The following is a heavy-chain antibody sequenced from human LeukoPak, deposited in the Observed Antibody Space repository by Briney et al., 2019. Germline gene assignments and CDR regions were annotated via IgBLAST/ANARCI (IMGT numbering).Heavy chain of an antibody. CDR2: INPNSGDT. V-gene: IGHV1-2*02. Sequence: GASVKVSCKASGYTFTSYDISWVRQAPGQGLEWMGWINPNSGDTNYEQNFQGRVTMTRDTSFNTAYMEVSKLRSDDTAVYYCARMLNGAYDVWGQGTLVTVSS. CDR3: ARMLNGAYDV. D-gene: IGHD5-12*01. J-gene: IGHJ4*02. CDR1: GYTFTSYD.